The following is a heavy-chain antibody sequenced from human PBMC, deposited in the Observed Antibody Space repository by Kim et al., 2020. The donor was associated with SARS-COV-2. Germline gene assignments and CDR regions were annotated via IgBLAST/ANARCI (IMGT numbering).Heavy chain of an antibody. CDR3: ARETSITIFGVVTHASYFDY. V-gene: IGHV4-59*01. CDR1: GGSISSYY. J-gene: IGHJ4*02. D-gene: IGHD3-3*01. Sequence: SETLSLTCTVSGGSISSYYWSWFRQPPGKGLEWIGYIYYSGSTNYNPSLKSRVTISVDTSKNQFSLKLSSVTAADTAVYYCARETSITIFGVVTHASYFDYWGQGTLVTVSS. CDR2: IYYSGST.